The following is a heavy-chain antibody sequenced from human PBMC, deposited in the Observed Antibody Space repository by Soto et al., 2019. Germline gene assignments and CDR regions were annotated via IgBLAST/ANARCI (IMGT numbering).Heavy chain of an antibody. CDR1: GGSIGSYY. CDR2: VYYTAST. V-gene: IGHV4-59*08. CDR3: ARHQEIPGVVVHHHYCGMHV. Sequence: PSETLSHTGTISGGSIGSYYWSWLRQPPGKGLEWIGYVYYTASTTSYNPSLESRVTISVDTSKNHFSLKLSSVTAADTAVYYCARHQEIPGVVVHHHYCGMHVWRCGTPGT. D-gene: IGHD2-2*01. J-gene: IGHJ6*02.